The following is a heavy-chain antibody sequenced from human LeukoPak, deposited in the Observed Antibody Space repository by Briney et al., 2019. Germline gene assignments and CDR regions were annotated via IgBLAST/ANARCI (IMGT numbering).Heavy chain of an antibody. J-gene: IGHJ4*02. CDR3: GRNLGSGSDH. Sequence: PSETLSLTCNVSGDSIRGPYWNWIRQSPGRGLEWIGYTHYTGETNYNPSLKSRLTMSVDTSNNQVYLRLSSVTAADTAVYYCGRNLGSGSDHWGQGTLVTVSS. V-gene: IGHV4-59*11. CDR1: GDSIRGPY. CDR2: THYTGET. D-gene: IGHD3-10*01.